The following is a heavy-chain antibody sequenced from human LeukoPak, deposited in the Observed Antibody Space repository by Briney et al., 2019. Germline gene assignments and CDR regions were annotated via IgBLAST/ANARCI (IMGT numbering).Heavy chain of an antibody. D-gene: IGHD1-26*01. Sequence: GGSLRLSCAASGFSFDDYVMRWVRHAPGKGLEWVSLISWDGGSTYYADSVKGRFTISRDNSKNSLYLQMNSLRTEDTALYYCAKAGAYYYYMDVWGKGTTVTVS. CDR3: AKAGAYYYYMDV. J-gene: IGHJ6*03. V-gene: IGHV3-43D*03. CDR2: ISWDGGST. CDR1: GFSFDDYV.